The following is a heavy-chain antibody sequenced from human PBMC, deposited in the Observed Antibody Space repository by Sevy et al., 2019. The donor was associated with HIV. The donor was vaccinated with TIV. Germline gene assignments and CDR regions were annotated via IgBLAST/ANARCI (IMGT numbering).Heavy chain of an antibody. Sequence: GGSLRLSCAASGFTFSSYAMSWVRQAPGKGLEWVSAISGSGDSTYYADSVKGRFTISRDNSKNTLYLQMNSLRAEDTAVYYCAKGGYCSGGSCYLAAFDIWGQGTMVTVSS. CDR2: ISGSGDST. CDR1: GFTFSSYA. V-gene: IGHV3-23*01. D-gene: IGHD2-15*01. J-gene: IGHJ3*02. CDR3: AKGGYCSGGSCYLAAFDI.